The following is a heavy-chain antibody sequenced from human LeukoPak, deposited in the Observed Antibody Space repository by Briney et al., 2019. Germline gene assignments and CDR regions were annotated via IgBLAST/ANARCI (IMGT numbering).Heavy chain of an antibody. J-gene: IGHJ4*02. CDR1: GFTFSTYA. Sequence: PGRFLRLSCAASGFTFSTYAMHWVRQAPGKGLEWVAVISYDGNNKYYADSLKGRFTISRDNSKNTIYLQMNILRAEDTAVYYCARDKSVHFFDYWGQGALVTVSS. CDR2: ISYDGNNK. V-gene: IGHV3-30-3*01. CDR3: ARDKSVHFFDY.